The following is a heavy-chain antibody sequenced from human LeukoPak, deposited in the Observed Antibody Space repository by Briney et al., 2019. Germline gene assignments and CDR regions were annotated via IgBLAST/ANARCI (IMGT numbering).Heavy chain of an antibody. CDR2: INHSGST. CDR1: GGSFSGYY. V-gene: IGHV4-34*01. J-gene: IGHJ4*02. D-gene: IGHD2-15*01. Sequence: PSETLSLTCAVYGGSFSGYYWSWIRQPPGKGLEWIGEINHSGSTNYNPSLKSRVTISVDTSKNQFSLKLSSVTAADTAVYYCAGRDVVAKKYYFDYWGQRTLVTVSS. CDR3: AGRDVVAKKYYFDY.